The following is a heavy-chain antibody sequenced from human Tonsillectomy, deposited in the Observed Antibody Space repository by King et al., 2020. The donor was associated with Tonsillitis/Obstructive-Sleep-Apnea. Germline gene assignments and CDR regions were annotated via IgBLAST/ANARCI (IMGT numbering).Heavy chain of an antibody. Sequence: QVQLVESGGGVVQPGRSLRLSCAASGFIFSNYVMHWVRQAPGKGLEWVALMSYDGSNKYYADSVRGRFTISRDNSKNTLYLQMNSLIAEDTAVYYCAREGGAVGDFDIWGQGPMVTVSS. CDR1: GFIFSNYV. CDR2: MSYDGSNK. D-gene: IGHD2-21*01. V-gene: IGHV3-30*04. J-gene: IGHJ3*02. CDR3: AREGGAVGDFDI.